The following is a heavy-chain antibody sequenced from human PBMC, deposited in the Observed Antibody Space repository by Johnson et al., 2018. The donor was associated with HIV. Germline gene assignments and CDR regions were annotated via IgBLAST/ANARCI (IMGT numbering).Heavy chain of an antibody. J-gene: IGHJ3*02. CDR3: ARYPGQQRAVALDI. V-gene: IGHV3-30*03. CDR2: ISYDGTNK. CDR1: GFTFNPYG. D-gene: IGHD6-13*01. Sequence: QVQLVESGGGVVQPGRSLRLSCAASGFTFNPYGIHWVRRAPGKGLEWVALISYDGTNKYYADSVKGRFTIYRDNYKNTLHLQMNSMRAEDKAVYYCARYPGQQRAVALDIWGQGTMVTVAS.